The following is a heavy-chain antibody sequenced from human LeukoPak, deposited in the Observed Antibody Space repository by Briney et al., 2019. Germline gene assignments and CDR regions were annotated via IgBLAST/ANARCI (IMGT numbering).Heavy chain of an antibody. CDR3: ARALLYYGSGSYYSYYFDY. V-gene: IGHV4-30-2*01. Sequence: SQTLSLTCAVSGGSISSGGYSWSWIRQPPGKGLEWIGYIYRSGSTYYNPSLKSRVTISVDRSKNQFSLTLSSVTAADMAVYYCARALLYYGSGSYYSYYFDYWGQGTVVTVSS. D-gene: IGHD3-10*01. J-gene: IGHJ4*02. CDR1: GGSISSGGYS. CDR2: IYRSGST.